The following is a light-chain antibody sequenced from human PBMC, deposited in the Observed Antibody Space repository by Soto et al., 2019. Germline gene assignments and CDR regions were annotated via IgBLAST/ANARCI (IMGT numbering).Light chain of an antibody. CDR3: QQFGSSSWT. CDR1: QRVSSSY. V-gene: IGKV3-20*01. CDR2: GAS. Sequence: ESVLTQSPGTLSLSPGEKATLSCRASQRVSSSYLAGYQQKPGQAPRLLIYGASSRATGIPDRFSGSGSGTDFTLTVSRLEPEDFAVYYCQQFGSSSWTFGQGTKVEIK. J-gene: IGKJ1*01.